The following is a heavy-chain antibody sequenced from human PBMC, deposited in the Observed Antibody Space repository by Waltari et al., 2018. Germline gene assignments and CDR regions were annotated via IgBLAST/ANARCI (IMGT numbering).Heavy chain of an antibody. J-gene: IGHJ5*02. Sequence: QLQLQESGPGLVKPSETLSLPCTVSGGSISSSSYYWGWIRQPPGKGLEWIGSIYYSGSTYYNPSLKSRVTISVDTSKNQFSLKLSSVTAADTAVYYCARLVYYDSSPGRWFDPWGQGTLVTVSS. CDR2: IYYSGST. D-gene: IGHD3-22*01. CDR3: ARLVYYDSSPGRWFDP. V-gene: IGHV4-39*01. CDR1: GGSISSSSYY.